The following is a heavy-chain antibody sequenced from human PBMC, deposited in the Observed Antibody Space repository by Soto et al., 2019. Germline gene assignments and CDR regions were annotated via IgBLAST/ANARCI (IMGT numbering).Heavy chain of an antibody. Sequence: PGGSLRLSCAASGFTFSSYDMHWVRQATGKGLEWVSAIGTAGDTYYPGSVKGRFTISRENAKNSLYLQMNSLRAEDTAVYYCARAQPSSAAMLYYYYYYGMDVWGQGTTVTVSS. D-gene: IGHD2-2*01. CDR2: IGTAGDT. CDR3: ARAQPSSAAMLYYYYYYGMDV. J-gene: IGHJ6*02. CDR1: GFTFSSYD. V-gene: IGHV3-13*01.